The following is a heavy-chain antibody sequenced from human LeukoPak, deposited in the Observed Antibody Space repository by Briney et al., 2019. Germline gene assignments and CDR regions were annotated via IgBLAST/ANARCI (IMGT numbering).Heavy chain of an antibody. CDR2: IYYSGST. CDR3: VKPGRVYNSGYRSSDY. V-gene: IGHV4-59*08. D-gene: IGHD5-18*01. J-gene: IGHJ4*02. Sequence: NPSETLSLTCTVSGGSISSYYWSWIRQPPGKGLEWIGYIYYSGSTNYNPSLKSRVTISVDTSKNQFSLKLSSVTAADTAIYYCVKPGRVYNSGYRSSDYWGQGTLVTVSS. CDR1: GGSISSYY.